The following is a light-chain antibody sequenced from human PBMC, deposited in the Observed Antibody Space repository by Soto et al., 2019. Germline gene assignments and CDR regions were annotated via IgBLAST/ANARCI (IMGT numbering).Light chain of an antibody. CDR2: GAS. CDR3: HQYDNSPWT. CDR1: QSVSSNY. J-gene: IGKJ1*01. V-gene: IGKV3-20*01. Sequence: EIVLTQSPGTLSLSPGERATLSCRASQSVSSNYLAWYQQKPGQAPRLLIYGASSRATGIPDRFSGSGSGTDFTLTITRLEPEDSAVYYCHQYDNSPWTFGQGTKVEIK.